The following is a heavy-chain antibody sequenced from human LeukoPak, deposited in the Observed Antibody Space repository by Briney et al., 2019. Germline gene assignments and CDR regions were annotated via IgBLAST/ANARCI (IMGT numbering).Heavy chain of an antibody. Sequence: SETLSLTCTVSGGSISSYYWSWIRQPPEKGLEWIGYIYYSGSTNYNPSLKSRVTISVDTSKNQFSLKLSSVTAADTAVYYCARLGRDSSGYYYPIDYWGQGTLVTVSS. D-gene: IGHD3-22*01. CDR2: IYYSGST. J-gene: IGHJ4*02. V-gene: IGHV4-59*08. CDR3: ARLGRDSSGYYYPIDY. CDR1: GGSISSYY.